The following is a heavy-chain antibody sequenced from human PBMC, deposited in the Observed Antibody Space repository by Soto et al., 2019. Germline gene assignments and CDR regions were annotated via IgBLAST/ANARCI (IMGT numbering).Heavy chain of an antibody. V-gene: IGHV1-18*01. CDR2: ISAYNGNT. J-gene: IGHJ6*02. CDR3: SRDMVRGVLGGMDV. D-gene: IGHD3-10*01. Sequence: ASVKVSCKASGYTFTSYGVSWVRQAPGQGLEGMGWISAYNGNTNCAQKLQGRVTMTTDASTSTAYMELRSRRSDDTAVYYCSRDMVRGVLGGMDVWGQGTTVTVSS. CDR1: GYTFTSYG.